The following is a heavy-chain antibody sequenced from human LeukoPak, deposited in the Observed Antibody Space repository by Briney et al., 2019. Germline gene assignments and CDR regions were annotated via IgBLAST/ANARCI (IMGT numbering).Heavy chain of an antibody. CDR2: ISSGSSYI. Sequence: GGSLRLSCAASGFTFSSYEMNWVRQAPGKGLEWVSSISSGSSYIYNADSVKGRFTISRDNAKNSLYLQMNSLRAEDTAVYYCASGSYSTFDYWGQGTLVTVSS. D-gene: IGHD1-26*01. J-gene: IGHJ4*02. V-gene: IGHV3-21*01. CDR3: ASGSYSTFDY. CDR1: GFTFSSYE.